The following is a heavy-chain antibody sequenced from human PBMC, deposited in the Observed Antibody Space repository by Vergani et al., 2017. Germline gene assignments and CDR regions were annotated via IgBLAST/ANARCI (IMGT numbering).Heavy chain of an antibody. CDR2: IYYSGST. CDR1: GGSISSYY. D-gene: IGHD3-22*01. J-gene: IGHJ4*02. V-gene: IGHV4-59*01. CDR3: ARVGGYYDSSGYYYAAGSFDY. Sequence: QVQLQESGPGLVKPSETLSLTCTVSGGSISSYYWSWIRQPPGKGLEWIGYIYYSGSTNYNPSLKSRVTISVDTSKNQFSLKLSSLTAADTAVYYCARVGGYYDSSGYYYAAGSFDYWGQGTLVTVSS.